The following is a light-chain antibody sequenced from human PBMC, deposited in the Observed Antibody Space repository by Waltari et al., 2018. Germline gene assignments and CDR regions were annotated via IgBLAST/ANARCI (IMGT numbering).Light chain of an antibody. J-gene: IGKJ5*01. Sequence: AIRLTQSPSSLSASVGDRVTITCRASQGISSALAWYQQKPGKAPKVLIYDASSLESGVPSRFRGSGAGTYFTLTISSLQPEDFATYYCQQFNSFPITFGLGTRLDIK. CDR2: DAS. CDR1: QGISSA. V-gene: IGKV1-13*02. CDR3: QQFNSFPIT.